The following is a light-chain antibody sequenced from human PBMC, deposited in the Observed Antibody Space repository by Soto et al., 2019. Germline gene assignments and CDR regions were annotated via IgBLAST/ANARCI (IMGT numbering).Light chain of an antibody. CDR1: QTISSW. Sequence: DIQLTQSPSTLSGSVGERVTLTCLASQTISSWLAWYQQKPGKAPKLLIYKASTLKSGVPSRFSGSGSGTEFTLTISSLQPDDFAFYYCHQRQRWPRTFGQGTKVDI. V-gene: IGKV1-5*03. CDR3: HQRQRWPRT. CDR2: KAS. J-gene: IGKJ1*01.